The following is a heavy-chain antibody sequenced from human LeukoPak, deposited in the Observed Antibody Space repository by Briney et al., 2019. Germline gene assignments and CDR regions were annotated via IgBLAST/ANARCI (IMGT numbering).Heavy chain of an antibody. CDR2: IYYSGST. D-gene: IGHD6-19*01. V-gene: IGHV4-59*01. J-gene: IGHJ4*02. CDR1: GGSISTYY. CDR3: ARSSRQWLVRWSY. Sequence: SETLSLTCTVSGGSISTYYWSWIRQPPGKGLEWIGYIYYSGSTNYNPSLKSRVTISVDTSKNQFSLKLSSVTAADTAVYYCARSSRQWLVRWSYWGQGTLVTVSS.